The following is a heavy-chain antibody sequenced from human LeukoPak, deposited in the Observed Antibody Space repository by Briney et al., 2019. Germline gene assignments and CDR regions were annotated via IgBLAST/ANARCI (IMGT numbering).Heavy chain of an antibody. J-gene: IGHJ4*02. CDR2: IYSGGST. CDR3: ASVPPATRIPY. CDR1: GFTFSSYS. V-gene: IGHV3-66*01. Sequence: GGSLRFSCAASGFTFSSYSMSWVRQAPGKGLEWVSVIYSGGSTYYADSVKGRFTISRDNSKNTLYLQMNSLRAEDTAVYYCASVPPATRIPYWGQGTLVTVSS. D-gene: IGHD6-25*01.